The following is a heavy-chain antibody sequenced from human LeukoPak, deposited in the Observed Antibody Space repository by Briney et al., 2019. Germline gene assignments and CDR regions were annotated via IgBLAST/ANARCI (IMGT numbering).Heavy chain of an antibody. CDR3: ARQWVGNSDAFDI. V-gene: IGHV4-39*07. Sequence: SETLSLTCTVSGGSISSSSYYWGWIRQPPGKGLEWIGSIYTSGSTNYNPSLKSRVTMSVDTSKNQFSLKLSPVTAADTAMYYCARQWVGNSDAFDIWGQGTMVTVSS. CDR1: GGSISSSSYY. CDR2: IYTSGST. J-gene: IGHJ3*02. D-gene: IGHD4-23*01.